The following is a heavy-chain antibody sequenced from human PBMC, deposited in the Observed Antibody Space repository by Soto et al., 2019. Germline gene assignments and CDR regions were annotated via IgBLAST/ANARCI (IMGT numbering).Heavy chain of an antibody. D-gene: IGHD1-1*01. Sequence: QVQLQESGPGLVKPSETLSLTCTVSGGSISSYYWSWIRQPPGKGLEWIGYIYYSGSTNYNPSLTSRVTISVDTSKNQSSLKLSSVTAADTAVYYCARRYGYSFDYWGQGTLVTVSS. CDR1: GGSISSYY. CDR3: ARRYGYSFDY. CDR2: IYYSGST. J-gene: IGHJ4*02. V-gene: IGHV4-59*08.